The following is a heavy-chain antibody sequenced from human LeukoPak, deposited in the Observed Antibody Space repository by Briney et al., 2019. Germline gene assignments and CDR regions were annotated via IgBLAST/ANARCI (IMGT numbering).Heavy chain of an antibody. CDR3: ARGSTVYSSTLNWFDP. CDR1: GGSISSSSYY. D-gene: IGHD6-13*01. J-gene: IGHJ5*02. V-gene: IGHV4-39*07. Sequence: SETLSLTCTVSGGSISSSSYYWGWIRQPPGKGLEWIGSIYYSGSTYYNPSLKSRVTMSVDTSKNQFSLKLSSVTAADTAVYYCARGSTVYSSTLNWFDPWGQGTLVTVSS. CDR2: IYYSGST.